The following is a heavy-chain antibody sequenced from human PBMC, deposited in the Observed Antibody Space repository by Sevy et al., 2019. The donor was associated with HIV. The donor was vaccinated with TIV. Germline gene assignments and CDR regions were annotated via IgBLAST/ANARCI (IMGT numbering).Heavy chain of an antibody. J-gene: IGHJ4*02. D-gene: IGHD6-19*01. CDR3: ARERSYGSRWFQGFFDY. V-gene: IGHV3-48*01. CDR1: GFNFNNYS. CDR2: ISSTSRTK. Sequence: GGSLRLSCAGSGFNFNNYSMNWVRQAPGKRLEWVSYISSTSRTKYYEESVKGRFTSSRDNAKNSLYLQMSSLRAEDTAVYFCARERSYGSRWFQGFFDYWGQGILVTVSS.